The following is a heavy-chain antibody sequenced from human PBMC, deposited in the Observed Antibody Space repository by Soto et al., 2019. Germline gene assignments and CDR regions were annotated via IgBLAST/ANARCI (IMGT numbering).Heavy chain of an antibody. CDR1: GFTFSGSA. CDR3: TRQDWNYVDFDY. Sequence: GGSLRLSCAASGFTFSGSAMHWVRQASGKGLEWVGRIRSKANSYATAYAASVKGRFTISRDDSKNTAYLQMNSLKTEDTAVYYCTRQDWNYVDFDYWGQGTLVTVSS. V-gene: IGHV3-73*01. D-gene: IGHD1-7*01. CDR2: IRSKANSYAT. J-gene: IGHJ4*02.